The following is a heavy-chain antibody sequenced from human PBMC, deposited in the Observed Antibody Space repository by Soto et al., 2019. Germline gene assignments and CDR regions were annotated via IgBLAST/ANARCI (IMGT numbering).Heavy chain of an antibody. Sequence: SETLSLTCTVSGGSVSSGSYYWSWIRQPPGKGLEWIGYIYYSGSTNYTPSLKSLVIISVDTSKNQFSLKLSSLTAADTAVYYCASLCLTYYDILTGYYSVEDYYGMDVWGQGTTVTVSS. CDR2: IYYSGST. J-gene: IGHJ6*02. CDR1: GGSVSSGSYY. V-gene: IGHV4-61*01. CDR3: ASLCLTYYDILTGYYSVEDYYGMDV. D-gene: IGHD3-9*01.